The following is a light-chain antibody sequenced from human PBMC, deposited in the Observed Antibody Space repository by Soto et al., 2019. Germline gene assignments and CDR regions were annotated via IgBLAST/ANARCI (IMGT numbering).Light chain of an antibody. V-gene: IGKV3-20*01. J-gene: IGKJ5*01. CDR2: AAS. CDR3: HQYGRSPIT. Sequence: ESVLTQSPGTLSLSPGERATLSCRASQSVSSSYLAWYQQKPGQAPRLLIYAASIRATDIPDRFSGSGSGKDFTLTISRLEHEDFAVFYCHQYGRSPITFAQGTRLEIK. CDR1: QSVSSSY.